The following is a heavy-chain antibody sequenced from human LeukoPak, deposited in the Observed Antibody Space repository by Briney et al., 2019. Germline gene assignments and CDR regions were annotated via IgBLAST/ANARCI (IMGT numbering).Heavy chain of an antibody. J-gene: IGHJ4*02. CDR1: EFIFSSYD. V-gene: IGHV3-30-3*01. CDR3: ARDVNVAARFVDY. D-gene: IGHD2-15*01. CDR2: ISYDGNTQ. Sequence: GGSLRLSCTVSEFIFSSYDMSWVRQAPGKGLEWVTFISYDGNTQYYADSVKGRFTISRDKSKNTLYLQMYSLRAEDTAVYYCARDVNVAARFVDYWGQGTLVTVSS.